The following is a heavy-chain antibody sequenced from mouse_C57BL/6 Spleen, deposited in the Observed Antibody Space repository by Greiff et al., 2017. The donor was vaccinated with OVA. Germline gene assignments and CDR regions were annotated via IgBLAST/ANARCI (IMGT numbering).Heavy chain of an antibody. V-gene: IGHV1-5*01. D-gene: IGHD2-4*01. CDR1: GYTFTSYW. J-gene: IGHJ3*01. CDR2: IYPGNSDT. CDR3: TRGDYDDGWFAY. Sequence: EVQLQQSGTVLARPGASVKMSCKTSGYTFTSYWMHWVKQRPGQGLEWIGAIYPGNSDTSYNQKFKGKAKLTAVTSASTAYMELSSLTNEDSAVYYCTRGDYDDGWFAYWGQGTLVTVSA.